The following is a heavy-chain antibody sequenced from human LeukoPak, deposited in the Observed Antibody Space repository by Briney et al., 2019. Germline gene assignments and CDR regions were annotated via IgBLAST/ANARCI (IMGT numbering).Heavy chain of an antibody. CDR2: ISSNGGST. Sequence: GGSLRLSCAASGFTFSSYAMHWVRQAPGKGLEYVSAISSNGGSTYYANSVKGRFTISRDNSKNTLYLQMNSLRAEDTAVYYCAKDLTRRYCSGGSCYGSSGYFDLWGRGTLVTVSS. D-gene: IGHD2-15*01. CDR1: GFTFSSYA. V-gene: IGHV3-64*01. J-gene: IGHJ2*01. CDR3: AKDLTRRYCSGGSCYGSSGYFDL.